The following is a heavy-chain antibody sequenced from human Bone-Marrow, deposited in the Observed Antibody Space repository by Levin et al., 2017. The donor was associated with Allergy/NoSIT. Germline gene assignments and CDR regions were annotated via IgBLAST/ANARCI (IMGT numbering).Heavy chain of an antibody. Sequence: PSGGSLRLSCAASGLTFSTYWMHWVRQAPGKGLVWVSRINGDGSVTRYADSVKGRFTISRDNAKNTMYLQMNSLRAEDTAVYYCARARYCSAGSCYSDYWGQGTLVTVSS. D-gene: IGHD2-15*01. CDR3: ARARYCSAGSCYSDY. CDR1: GLTFSTYW. J-gene: IGHJ4*02. CDR2: INGDGSVT. V-gene: IGHV3-74*01.